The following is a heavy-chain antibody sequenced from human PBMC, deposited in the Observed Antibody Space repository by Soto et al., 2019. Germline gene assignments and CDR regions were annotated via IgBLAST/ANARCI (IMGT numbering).Heavy chain of an antibody. V-gene: IGHV3-11*01. Sequence: GGSLRLSCAAPLFTFSDYYMSWIRQAPGKGLEWVSYISSSGSTIYYADSVKGRFTISRDNAKNSLYLQMNSLRAEDTAWYYCARVFMVRSGHNYWGQGTLVTISS. CDR2: ISSSGSTI. D-gene: IGHD3-10*01. J-gene: IGHJ4*02. CDR3: ARVFMVRSGHNY. CDR1: LFTFSDYY.